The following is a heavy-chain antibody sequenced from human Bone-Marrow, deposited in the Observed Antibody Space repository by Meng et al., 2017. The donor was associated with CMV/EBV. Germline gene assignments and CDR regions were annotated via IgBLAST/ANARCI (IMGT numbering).Heavy chain of an antibody. V-gene: IGHV1-18*04. Sequence: ASVKVSCKASGYTFTSYYMHWVRQAPGQGLEWLGWIAVYNGDTNYAQSLQGRVTMTADTSTTTAYMQLTSLRPDDTAVYYCARGTRQFYFDYWGQGRLVTVSS. CDR1: GYTFTSYY. CDR2: IAVYNGDT. J-gene: IGHJ4*02. D-gene: IGHD6-19*01. CDR3: ARGTRQFYFDY.